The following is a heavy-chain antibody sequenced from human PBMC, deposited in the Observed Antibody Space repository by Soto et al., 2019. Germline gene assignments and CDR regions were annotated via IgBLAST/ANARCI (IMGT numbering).Heavy chain of an antibody. V-gene: IGHV4-34*01. J-gene: IGHJ4*02. CDR2: INHSGST. CDR1: GGSFSGYY. CDR3: ARVRGYDFWSGYYRWDYFDY. Sequence: SETLSLTCAVYGGSFSGYYWSWIRQPPGKGLEWIGEINHSGSTNYNPSLKSRVTISVDTSKNQFSLKLSSVTAADTAVYYCARVRGYDFWSGYYRWDYFDYWGQGTLGTV. D-gene: IGHD3-3*01.